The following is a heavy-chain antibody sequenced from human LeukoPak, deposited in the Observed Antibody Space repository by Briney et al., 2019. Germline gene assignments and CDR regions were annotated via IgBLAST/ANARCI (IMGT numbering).Heavy chain of an antibody. CDR2: INPSDSYT. CDR1: GYSFTSYW. J-gene: IGHJ5*02. D-gene: IGHD2-15*01. CDR3: ARLYCSDGSRYRQNWFDP. Sequence: GESLRISCKGSGYSFTSYWISWVRQMPGKGLEWMGRINPSDSYTNYSPSFQGHVTISADKSISTAYLQWSSLKASDTAMYYCARLYCSDGSRYRQNWFDPWGQGTLVTVSS. V-gene: IGHV5-10-1*01.